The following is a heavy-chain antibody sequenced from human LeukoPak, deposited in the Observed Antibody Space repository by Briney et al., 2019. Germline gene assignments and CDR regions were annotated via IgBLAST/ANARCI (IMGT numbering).Heavy chain of an antibody. CDR3: ARGYGYDSSGYYFFTGYYYGMDV. Sequence: SETLSLTCTVSGGSISSYYWSWIRQPPGKGLERIGYIYYSGSTNYNPSLKSRVTISVDTSKNQFSLKLSSVTAADTAVYYCARGYGYDSSGYYFFTGYYYGMDVWGQGTTVTVSS. D-gene: IGHD3-22*01. CDR2: IYYSGST. CDR1: GGSISSYY. J-gene: IGHJ6*02. V-gene: IGHV4-59*01.